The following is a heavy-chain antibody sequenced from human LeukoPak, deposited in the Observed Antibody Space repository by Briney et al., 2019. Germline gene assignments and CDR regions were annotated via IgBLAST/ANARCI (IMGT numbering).Heavy chain of an antibody. D-gene: IGHD6-19*01. CDR3: ARAYSSGLEAAFDI. Sequence: GASVKVSCKASGYTFTGYYMHWVRQAPGQGLEWMGWINPNSGGTNYAQKFQGRVTMTRDTSISTAYMELSRLRSDDTAVYYCARAYSSGLEAAFDIWGQGTMVTVSS. V-gene: IGHV1-2*02. CDR1: GYTFTGYY. CDR2: INPNSGGT. J-gene: IGHJ3*02.